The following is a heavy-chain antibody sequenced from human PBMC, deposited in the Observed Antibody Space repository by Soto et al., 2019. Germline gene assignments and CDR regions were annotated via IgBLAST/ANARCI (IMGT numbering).Heavy chain of an antibody. CDR1: GYTFNKYP. D-gene: IGHD3-22*01. Sequence: QVQVVQSGAEVKKPGASVKVSCKTSGYTFNKYPIHCVRQAPGQGLEWMGWINPGNGDTGYSQKFQDRVTITRDTSASTAYMDLSSLRSEDTAVYYCARKDYYDSGMYYFDYWCQRTLVTVSS. J-gene: IGHJ4*02. CDR3: ARKDYYDSGMYYFDY. CDR2: INPGNGDT. V-gene: IGHV1-3*01.